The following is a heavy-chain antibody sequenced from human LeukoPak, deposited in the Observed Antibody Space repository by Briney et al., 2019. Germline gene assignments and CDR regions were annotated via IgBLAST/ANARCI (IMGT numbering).Heavy chain of an antibody. CDR3: ARDYGGSSPFDY. V-gene: IGHV3-11*04. CDR2: ISSTGSTI. Sequence: PGGSLRLSCASSGFNLSDYYIIWIRQAPGKGLEWVSYISSTGSTIYYADSVKGRFTISRDNAKNSLYLQMNSLRAEDTAVYYCARDYGGSSPFDYWGQGTLVTVSS. CDR1: GFNLSDYY. J-gene: IGHJ4*02. D-gene: IGHD4-23*01.